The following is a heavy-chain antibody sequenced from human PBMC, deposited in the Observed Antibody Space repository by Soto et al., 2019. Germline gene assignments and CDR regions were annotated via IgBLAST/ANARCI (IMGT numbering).Heavy chain of an antibody. CDR3: ARDRSNSGYDVGYNWFDP. CDR2: ISAYNGNT. D-gene: IGHD5-12*01. CDR1: GYTFTSYG. V-gene: IGHV1-18*01. Sequence: QVQLVQSGAEVKKPGASVKVSCKASGYTFTSYGISWVRQAPGQGLEWVGWISAYNGNTDYAQKLQGRVTMTTDTSTSTAYMELRSLRSDDTAVYYCARDRSNSGYDVGYNWFDPWGQGTLVTVSS. J-gene: IGHJ5*02.